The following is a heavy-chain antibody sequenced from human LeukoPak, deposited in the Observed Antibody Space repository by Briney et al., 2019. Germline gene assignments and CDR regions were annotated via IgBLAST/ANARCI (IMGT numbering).Heavy chain of an antibody. V-gene: IGHV4-34*01. J-gene: IGHJ4*02. Sequence: SETLSLTCAVYGGSFSGYYWSWIRQPPGKGLDWIGEINHSGSTSYNPSLKSRVTISVDKSKNQFSLKLSSVTAADTAVYYCARASHDYGDYSHFDYWGQGTLVTVSS. CDR1: GGSFSGYY. CDR3: ARASHDYGDYSHFDY. D-gene: IGHD4-17*01. CDR2: INHSGST.